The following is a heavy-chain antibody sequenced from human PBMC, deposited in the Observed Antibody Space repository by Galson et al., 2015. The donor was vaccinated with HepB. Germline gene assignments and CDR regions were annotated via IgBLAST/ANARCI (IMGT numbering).Heavy chain of an antibody. V-gene: IGHV1-69*13. CDR3: ARVSGRVDIVVVPAAPALDAFDI. D-gene: IGHD2-2*01. CDR1: GGTFSSYA. CDR2: IIPIFGTA. Sequence: SVKVSCKASGGTFSSYAISWVRQAPGQGLEWMGGIIPIFGTANYAQKFQGRVTITADESTSTAYMELSSLRSEDTAVYYCARVSGRVDIVVVPAAPALDAFDIWGQGTMVTVSS. J-gene: IGHJ3*02.